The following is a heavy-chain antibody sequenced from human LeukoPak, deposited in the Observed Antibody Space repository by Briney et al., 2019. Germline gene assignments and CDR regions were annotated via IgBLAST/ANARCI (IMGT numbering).Heavy chain of an antibody. D-gene: IGHD4-17*01. CDR3: ARRGTTVTEGLGTAYYYYGMDV. CDR2: IYPGDSDT. J-gene: IGHJ6*02. CDR1: GYSFTSYW. V-gene: IGHV5-51*01. Sequence: TGESLKISCKGSGYSFTSYWIGWVRQMPGKGLEWMGIIYPGDSDTRYSPSFQGQVTISADKSISTAYLQWSSLKASDTAMYYCARRGTTVTEGLGTAYYYYGMDVWGQGTTVTVSS.